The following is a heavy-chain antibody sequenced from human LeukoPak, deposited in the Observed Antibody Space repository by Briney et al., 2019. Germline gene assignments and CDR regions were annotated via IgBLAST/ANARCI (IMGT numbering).Heavy chain of an antibody. D-gene: IGHD6-6*01. Sequence: ASVKVSCKASGYTFTGYYMHWVRQAPGQGLEWMGWINPNSGGTNYAQKFQGRVTMTRDTSISTAYMELSRLRSEDTAVYYCAREVAALISEYSSSSEPGYYYYYYYMDVWGKGTTVTVSS. J-gene: IGHJ6*03. CDR2: INPNSGGT. CDR3: AREVAALISEYSSSSEPGYYYYYYYMDV. CDR1: GYTFTGYY. V-gene: IGHV1-2*02.